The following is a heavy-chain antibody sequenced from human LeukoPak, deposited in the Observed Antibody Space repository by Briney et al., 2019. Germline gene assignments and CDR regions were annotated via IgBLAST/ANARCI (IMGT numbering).Heavy chain of an antibody. Sequence: SETLSLTCTVSGGSISSSSYYWGWIRQPPGKGLEWIGEINHSGSTNYNPSLKGRVTISVDTSKNQFSLKLSSVTAADTAVYYCARDLGGSGWYGDWNYYYMDVWGKGTTVTISS. V-gene: IGHV4-39*07. CDR2: INHSGST. CDR1: GGSISSSSYY. J-gene: IGHJ6*03. CDR3: ARDLGGSGWYGDWNYYYMDV. D-gene: IGHD6-19*01.